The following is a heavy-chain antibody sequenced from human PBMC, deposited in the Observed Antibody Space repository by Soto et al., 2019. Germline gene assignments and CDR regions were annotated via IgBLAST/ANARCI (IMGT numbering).Heavy chain of an antibody. V-gene: IGHV1-18*04. J-gene: IGHJ6*02. CDR3: ARVGGSYYSFYYYGMDV. CDR1: GYTFTSYG. CDR2: ISACNGNT. D-gene: IGHD1-26*01. Sequence: ASVKVSCKASGYTFTSYGISWVRQAPGQGLEWMGWISACNGNTNYAQKLQGRVTMTTDTSTSTAYMELRSLRSDDTAVYYCARVGGSYYSFYYYGMDVWGQGTTVTVSS.